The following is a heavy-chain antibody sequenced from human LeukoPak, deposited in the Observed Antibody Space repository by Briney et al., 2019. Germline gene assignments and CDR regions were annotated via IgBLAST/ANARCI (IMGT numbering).Heavy chain of an antibody. V-gene: IGHV4-39*01. J-gene: IGHJ6*02. CDR2: IYYSGRT. CDR1: GVSVSSSSYY. CDR3: ARLQYYYGMDV. Sequence: PSETLSLTCTVSGVSVSSSSYYWGWIRQPPGKGLEWIGSIYYSGRTYYNPSLKSRVTISVDPSKNQFSLKLTSVTAADTAVYYCARLQYYYGMDVWGQGTTVTVSS. D-gene: IGHD2/OR15-2a*01.